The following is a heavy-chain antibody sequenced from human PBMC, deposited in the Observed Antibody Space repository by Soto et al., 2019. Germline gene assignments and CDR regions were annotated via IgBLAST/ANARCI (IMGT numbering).Heavy chain of an antibody. CDR2: ISGGGRPI. CDR3: VRDLGWAFDS. J-gene: IGHJ4*02. D-gene: IGHD6-19*01. Sequence: EVQLVESGGGSVQPGGSLRLSCAASGFTFSTFSMNWVLQAPGRGLEWISYISGGGRPISYADSVKGRFTISRDNAKNSLYLQMDSLTDEDTAVYYWVRDLGWAFDSWGQGTLVTVSS. CDR1: GFTFSTFS. V-gene: IGHV3-48*02.